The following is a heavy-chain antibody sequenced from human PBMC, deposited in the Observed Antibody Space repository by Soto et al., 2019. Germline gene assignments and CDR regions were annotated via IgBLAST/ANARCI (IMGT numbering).Heavy chain of an antibody. V-gene: IGHV3-23*01. CDR1: GFTFSSYG. CDR2: ITGNGDSS. D-gene: IGHD1-20*01. CDR3: AKDQTGITTTGGGRIDQ. J-gene: IGHJ4*02. Sequence: PGGSLRLSCAASGFTFSSYGMTWVRQAQGKGLEWVSSITGNGDSSHYADSVTGRFTISRDNSRSTLYLQMNSLRVEDTAVYYCAKDQTGITTTGGGRIDQWGQGTLVTVSS.